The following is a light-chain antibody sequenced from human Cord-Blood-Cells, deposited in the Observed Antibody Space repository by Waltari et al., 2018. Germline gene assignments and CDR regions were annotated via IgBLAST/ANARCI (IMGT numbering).Light chain of an antibody. J-gene: IGKJ4*01. Sequence: AIQMTQSPSSLSASVGARVTITCRASQGIRNDLGWYQQKPGKAPKLLIYAASSLQSGVPSRFSGSGSGTDFTLTISSLQPEDFATYYCLQDYNLLTFGGGTKVEIK. CDR3: LQDYNLLT. V-gene: IGKV1-6*01. CDR2: AAS. CDR1: QGIRND.